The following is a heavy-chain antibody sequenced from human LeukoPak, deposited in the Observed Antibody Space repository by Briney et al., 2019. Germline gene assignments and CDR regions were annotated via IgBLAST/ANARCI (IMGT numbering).Heavy chain of an antibody. D-gene: IGHD6-13*01. J-gene: IGHJ1*01. CDR3: GKDAAGPEH. Sequence: GGSLRLSCAASGFTFSDYYMSWIRQAPGKGLEWVAVISYDGSNKHYADSVKGRFTISRDNSKNTLYLQMNSLRAEDTAIYYCGKDAAGPEHWGQGTLVTVSS. V-gene: IGHV3-30*18. CDR2: ISYDGSNK. CDR1: GFTFSDYY.